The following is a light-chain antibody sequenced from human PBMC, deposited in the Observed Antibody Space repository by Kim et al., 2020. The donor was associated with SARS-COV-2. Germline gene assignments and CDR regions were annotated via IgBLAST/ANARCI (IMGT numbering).Light chain of an antibody. CDR3: NSRDSSGNHWV. J-gene: IGLJ3*02. Sequence: LGPTGRNTCQEGRLRSYSASWYQQKPGQAPVLVIYVKNNRPSGIPDRFSGSSSGNTASLTITGAQAEDEADYYCNSRDSSGNHWVFGGGTQLTVL. V-gene: IGLV3-19*01. CDR1: RLRSYS. CDR2: VKN.